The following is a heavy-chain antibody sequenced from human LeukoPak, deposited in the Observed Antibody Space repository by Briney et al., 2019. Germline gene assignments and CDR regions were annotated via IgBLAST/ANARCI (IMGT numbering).Heavy chain of an antibody. CDR1: GYSFTSYW. J-gene: IGHJ1*01. CDR3: ARLEKGTMIY. D-gene: IGHD3-22*01. CDR2: IYPGDSDI. Sequence: GESLKISCKGSGYSFTSYWISWVRQMPGKGLEWMEIIYPGDSDIRYSPSFQGQVTFSADKSISTAYLQWSSLKASDTAMYYCARLEKGTMIYWGQGTLVTVSS. V-gene: IGHV5-51*01.